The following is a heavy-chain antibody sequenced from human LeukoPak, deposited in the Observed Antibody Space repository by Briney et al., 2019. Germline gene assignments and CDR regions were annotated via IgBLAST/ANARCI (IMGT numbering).Heavy chain of an antibody. D-gene: IGHD3-16*02. J-gene: IGHJ4*02. V-gene: IGHV3-7*01. CDR2: IKQDGSEK. Sequence: GGSLRLSCAASGFTFSSYWMSWVRQAPGKGLEWVASIKQDGSEKYYVGSVKGQFTISRDNAKNSLYLQMNSLRAEDTAVYYCAREMITFGGVIVDYFDYWGQGTLVTVSS. CDR1: GFTFSSYW. CDR3: AREMITFGGVIVDYFDY.